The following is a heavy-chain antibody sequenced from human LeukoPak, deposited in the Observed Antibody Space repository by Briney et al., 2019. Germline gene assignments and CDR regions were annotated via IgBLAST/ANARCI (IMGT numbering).Heavy chain of an antibody. J-gene: IGHJ4*02. CDR3: VTDSSTWYFDY. CDR1: GFTLSSYA. Sequence: GGSLRLSCAASGFTLSSYAMSWVRQAPGKGLEWVSGISGSGGRSDYADSVKGRFTISRDNSKNTLYLQMNSLRVEDTAVYYCVTDSSTWYFDYWGQGTLVTVSS. V-gene: IGHV3-23*01. D-gene: IGHD6-13*01. CDR2: ISGSGGRS.